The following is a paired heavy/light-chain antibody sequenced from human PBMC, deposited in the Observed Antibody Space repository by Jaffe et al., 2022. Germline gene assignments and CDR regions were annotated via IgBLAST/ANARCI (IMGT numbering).Light chain of an antibody. J-gene: IGKJ1*01. Sequence: AIRMTQSPSSLSASTGDRVTITCRASQGISSYLAWYQQKPGKAPKLLIYAASTLQSGVPSRFSGSGSGTDFTLTISCLQSEDFATYYCQQYYSYSWTFGQGTKVEIK. CDR1: QGISSY. CDR2: AAS. CDR3: QQYYSYSWT. V-gene: IGKV1-8*01.
Heavy chain of an antibody. D-gene: IGHD6-19*01. CDR3: ARVGGIAVAGPFDY. CDR2: INSDGSST. Sequence: EVQLVESGGGLVQPGGSLRLSCAASGFTFSSYWMHWVRQAPGKGLVWVSRINSDGSSTSYADSVKGRFTISRDNAKNTLYLQMNSLRAEDTAVYYCARVGGIAVAGPFDYWGQGTLVTVSS. J-gene: IGHJ4*02. CDR1: GFTFSSYW. V-gene: IGHV3-74*01.